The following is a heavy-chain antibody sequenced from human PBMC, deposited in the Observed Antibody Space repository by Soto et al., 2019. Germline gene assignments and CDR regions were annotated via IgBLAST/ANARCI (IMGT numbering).Heavy chain of an antibody. CDR3: AREKQVGSSWYGTTYYYYGMDV. V-gene: IGHV4-59*01. D-gene: IGHD6-13*01. J-gene: IGHJ6*02. CDR2: IYYSGST. Sequence: PSETLSLTCTVSGGSISSYYWSLLRQPPGKGLEWIGYIYYSGSTNYNPSLKSRVTISVDTSKNQFSLKLSSVTAADTAVYYCAREKQVGSSWYGTTYYYYGMDVWGQGTTVTVSS. CDR1: GGSISSYY.